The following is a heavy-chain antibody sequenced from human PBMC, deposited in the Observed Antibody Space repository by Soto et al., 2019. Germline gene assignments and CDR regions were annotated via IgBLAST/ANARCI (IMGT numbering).Heavy chain of an antibody. Sequence: QVQLEESGGGGIQSGRSLSLSCAASGFTFSSFSLHWVRQAPGKGLEWLELISYDGSTKDNPDSVKSRFIISRDNSKNTLYLQLNSLRPEDTAVYYCARTTTVAGTPEFDYWGQGTLVTVSS. D-gene: IGHD6-19*01. V-gene: IGHV3-30-3*01. CDR1: GFTFSSFS. J-gene: IGHJ4*02. CDR3: ARTTTVAGTPEFDY. CDR2: ISYDGSTK.